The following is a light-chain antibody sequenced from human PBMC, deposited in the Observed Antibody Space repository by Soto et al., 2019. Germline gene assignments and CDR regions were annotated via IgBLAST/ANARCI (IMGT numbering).Light chain of an antibody. J-gene: IGKJ1*01. V-gene: IGKV3-20*01. Sequence: EIVLTQSPGTLSLSPGERATLSFRSSQSISSSYLAWYQQKLGQAPRLLIYGASSRATGISVRFSGSGSGTDFTLTINRLEPEDFAVYYCQQYGSSPWTFGQGTKVEIK. CDR3: QQYGSSPWT. CDR1: QSISSSY. CDR2: GAS.